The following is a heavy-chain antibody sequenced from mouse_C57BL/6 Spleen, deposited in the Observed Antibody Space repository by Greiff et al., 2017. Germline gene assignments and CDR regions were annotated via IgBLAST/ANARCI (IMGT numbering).Heavy chain of an antibody. CDR1: GYTFTSYW. V-gene: IGHV1-61*01. CDR2: IYPSDSET. Sequence: QVQLQQPGAELVRPGSSVKLSCKASGYTFTSYWMDWVKQRPGQGLEWIGNIYPSDSETHYNQKFKDKATLTVDKSSSTAYMQLSSLTSEDSAVYYCERRGSKNAMDYWGQGTSVTVSS. D-gene: IGHD1-3*01. CDR3: ERRGSKNAMDY. J-gene: IGHJ4*01.